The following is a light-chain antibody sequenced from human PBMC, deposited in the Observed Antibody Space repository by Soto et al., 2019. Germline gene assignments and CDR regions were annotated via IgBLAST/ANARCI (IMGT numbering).Light chain of an antibody. CDR2: AAS. J-gene: IGKJ1*01. Sequence: DIPMTQSPSTLSASVGETVTITCRASESIDNWLAWYQQKPGKAPKLLIFAASTLVRGVPSRFSGRGSGTEFTLTISSLQADDYATFYCQQYHTDWTFGQGTKVDIK. CDR1: ESIDNW. CDR3: QQYHTDWT. V-gene: IGKV1-5*01.